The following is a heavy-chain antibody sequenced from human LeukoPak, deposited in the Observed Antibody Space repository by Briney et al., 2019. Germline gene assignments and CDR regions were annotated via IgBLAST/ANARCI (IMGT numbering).Heavy chain of an antibody. V-gene: IGHV1-69*05. CDR2: IIPIFGTA. J-gene: IGHJ4*02. CDR1: GYTFTNYG. Sequence: SVKVSCKASGYTFTNYGISWVRQAPGQGLEWMGGIIPIFGTANYAQKFQGRVTITTDESTSTAYMELSSLRSEDTAVYYCARELLGNPFDYWGQGTLVTVSS. CDR3: ARELLGNPFDY. D-gene: IGHD7-27*01.